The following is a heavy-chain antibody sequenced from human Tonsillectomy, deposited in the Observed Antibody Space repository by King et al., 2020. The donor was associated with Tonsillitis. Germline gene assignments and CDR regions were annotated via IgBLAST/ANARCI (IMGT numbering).Heavy chain of an antibody. CDR2: VIPMFGTT. J-gene: IGHJ6*03. CDR1: GGPFSTYA. Sequence: VQLVESGAEVKKPGSSVKVSCKASGGPFSTYAITWVRQAPGQGLEWMGGVIPMFGTTNYAQKFQDRVTITADESTSTAYMELSSLRFEDTAIYYCARAPTTVIRGVNYYYYYYMDVWGKGTTVTVSS. V-gene: IGHV1-69*01. D-gene: IGHD3-10*01. CDR3: ARAPTTVIRGVNYYYYYYMDV.